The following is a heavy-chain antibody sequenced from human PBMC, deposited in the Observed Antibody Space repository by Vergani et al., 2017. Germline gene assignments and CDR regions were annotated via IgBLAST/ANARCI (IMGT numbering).Heavy chain of an antibody. J-gene: IGHJ5*02. Sequence: QVQLVESGGGVVQPGRSLRLSCAASGFTFNQYGMHWVRPAPGKGLEWVAVTLFEGNNKQHADSVKGRFTICRDNSKSTMYLQMNSLRDEDTGVYSRARELPRRPRGSGSYYKGGRFDPWGQGTLVTVSS. CDR2: TLFEGNNK. CDR3: ARELPRRPRGSGSYYKGGRFDP. V-gene: IGHV3-33*01. CDR1: GFTFNQYG. D-gene: IGHD3-10*01.